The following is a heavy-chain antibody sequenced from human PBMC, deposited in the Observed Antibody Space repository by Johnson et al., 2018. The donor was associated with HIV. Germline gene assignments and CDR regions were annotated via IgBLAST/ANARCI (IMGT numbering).Heavy chain of an antibody. CDR3: ARLPSGYSRDGFNV. D-gene: IGHD5-18*01. J-gene: IGHJ3*01. Sequence: MLLVESGGGLVQPGGSLRLSCAGSGFTFGSYAMSWVRQAPGQGLEWVSSITVSGGITHYADSVKGRFTISRDNSKNTLYLQMNRLRAEDTAVYYCARLPSGYSRDGFNVWGQGTMVTLSS. CDR1: GFTFGSYA. V-gene: IGHV3-23*04. CDR2: ITVSGGIT.